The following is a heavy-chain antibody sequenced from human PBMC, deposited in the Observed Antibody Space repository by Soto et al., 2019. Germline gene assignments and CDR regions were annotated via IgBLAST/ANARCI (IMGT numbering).Heavy chain of an antibody. CDR3: AATRRYSSGWYAYYFDY. D-gene: IGHD6-19*01. V-gene: IGHV3-21*01. CDR2: ISSSSSYI. J-gene: IGHJ4*02. CDR1: GFTFSSYS. Sequence: PGGSLRLSCAASGFTFSSYSMNWVRQAPGKGLEWVSSISSSSSYIYYADSVKGRFTISRDNAKNSLYLQMNSLRAEDTAVYYCAATRRYSSGWYAYYFDYWGQGTLVTVPS.